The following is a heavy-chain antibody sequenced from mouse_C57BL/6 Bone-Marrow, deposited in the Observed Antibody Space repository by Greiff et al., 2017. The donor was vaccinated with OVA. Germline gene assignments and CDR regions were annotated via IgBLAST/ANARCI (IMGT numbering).Heavy chain of an antibody. J-gene: IGHJ2*01. CDR3: ANSSGYSFDY. D-gene: IGHD3-2*02. V-gene: IGHV1-55*01. CDR1: GYTFTSYW. CDR2: IYPGSGST. Sequence: QVQLKQSGAELVKPGASVKMSCKASGYTFTSYWITWVKQRPGQGLEWIGDIYPGSGSTNYNEKFKSKATLTVDTSSSTAYMQLSSLTSEDSAVYYCANSSGYSFDYWGQGTTLTVSS.